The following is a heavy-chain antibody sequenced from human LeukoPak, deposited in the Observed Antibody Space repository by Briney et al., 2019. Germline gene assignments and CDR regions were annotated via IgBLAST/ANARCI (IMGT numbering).Heavy chain of an antibody. CDR2: ISYSGTA. CDR3: VRVRTGSISDH. Sequence: SETLSLTCTVSGGSINASPYYWGWVRQPPEKGLEWLGSISYSGTAYYNPSLRSRVTVSRDTSKNQFSLNLNSVTAADTAVYYCVRVRTGSISDHWGQGILVIVSS. D-gene: IGHD2-8*02. CDR1: GGSINASPYY. V-gene: IGHV4-39*07. J-gene: IGHJ4*02.